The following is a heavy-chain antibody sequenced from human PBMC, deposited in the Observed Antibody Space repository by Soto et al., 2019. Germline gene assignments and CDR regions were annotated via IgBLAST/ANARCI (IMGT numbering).Heavy chain of an antibody. CDR2: VFHTGTT. Sequence: QVQLQESGPGLVKPSGTLSLTCAVSGDSVSSPYYWCWVRQPPGKGLEWIGEVFHTGTTSYNPSRRSRVTISMDKSNNQCSLDLSSVTAADTAVYSCARSAGWYPVNSLGPGTLVIVSS. J-gene: IGHJ4*02. CDR1: GDSVSSPYY. CDR3: ARSAGWYPVNS. V-gene: IGHV4-4*02. D-gene: IGHD6-19*01.